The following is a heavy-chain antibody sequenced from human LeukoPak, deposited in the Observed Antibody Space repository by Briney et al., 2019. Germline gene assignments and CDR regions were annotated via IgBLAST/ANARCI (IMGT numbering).Heavy chain of an antibody. V-gene: IGHV4-30-4*08. D-gene: IGHD2-2*01. CDR2: IYYSGST. J-gene: IGHJ4*02. CDR1: GGSISSGDYY. Sequence: PSETLSLTCTVSGGSISSGDYYWSWIRQPPGKGLEWIGYIYYSGSTYYNPSHKSRVTISVDTSKNQFSLKLSSVTAADTAVYYCAREKDIVVVPAALLGGPRVDYWGQGTLVTVSS. CDR3: AREKDIVVVPAALLGGPRVDY.